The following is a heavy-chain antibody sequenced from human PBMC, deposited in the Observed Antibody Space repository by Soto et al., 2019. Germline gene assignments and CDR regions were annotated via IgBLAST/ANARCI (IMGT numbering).Heavy chain of an antibody. V-gene: IGHV3-7*01. CDR2: IKQDGSEK. J-gene: IGHJ6*03. CDR1: GFTFSSYW. Sequence: GSLRLSCAXSGFTFSSYWMSWVRQAPGKGLEWVANIKQDGSEKYYVDSVKGRFTISRDNAKNSLYLQMNSLRAEDTAVYYCARDSDFWSGGYYYYYMDVWGKGTTVTVSS. D-gene: IGHD3-3*01. CDR3: ARDSDFWSGGYYYYYMDV.